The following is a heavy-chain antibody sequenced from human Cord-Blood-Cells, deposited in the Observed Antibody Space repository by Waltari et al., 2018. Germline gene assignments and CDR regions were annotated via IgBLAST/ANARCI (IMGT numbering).Heavy chain of an antibody. CDR1: GFSLSTSGMC. Sequence: QVTLRESGPALVKPTQTLTLTCTFSGFSLSTSGMCVSWIRQPPGKALEWLALIDWDDDKYYSTSLKTRLTISKDTSKNQVVLTMTNMDPVDTATYYCAWNYGGNSYFDYWGQGTLVTVSS. V-gene: IGHV2-70*01. CDR3: AWNYGGNSYFDY. J-gene: IGHJ4*02. D-gene: IGHD4-17*01. CDR2: IDWDDDK.